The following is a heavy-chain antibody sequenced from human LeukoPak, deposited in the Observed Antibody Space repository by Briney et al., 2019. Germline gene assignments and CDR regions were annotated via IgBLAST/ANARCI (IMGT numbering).Heavy chain of an antibody. CDR1: GFTFSSYS. D-gene: IGHD3-22*01. Sequence: PGGSLRLSCAASGFTFSSYSMNWVRQAPGKGLEWVAVISYDGSNKYYADSVKGRFTISRDNSKNTLYLQMNSLRAEDTAVYYCAKALIVVVINDAFDIWGQGTMVTVSS. CDR3: AKALIVVVINDAFDI. J-gene: IGHJ3*02. CDR2: ISYDGSNK. V-gene: IGHV3-30*18.